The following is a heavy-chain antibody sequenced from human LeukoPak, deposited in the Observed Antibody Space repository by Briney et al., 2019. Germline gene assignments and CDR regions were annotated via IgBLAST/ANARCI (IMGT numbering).Heavy chain of an antibody. V-gene: IGHV3-7*01. CDR3: ARGGSTSSWFWND. J-gene: IGHJ4*02. CDR1: GFTFSSYW. Sequence: GGSLRLSCAASGFTFSSYWMSWVRQAPGKGLEWVANIKQDGSEKFYVDSVRGRFTISRDNAKNSLYLQMNSLRAEDMAVYYCARGGSTSSWFWNDWGQGTLVTVSS. D-gene: IGHD6-13*01. CDR2: IKQDGSEK.